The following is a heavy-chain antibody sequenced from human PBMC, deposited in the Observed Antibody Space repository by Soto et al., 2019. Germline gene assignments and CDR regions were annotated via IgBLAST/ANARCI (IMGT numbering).Heavy chain of an antibody. V-gene: IGHV1-69*13. Sequence: GASVKVSCKASGGTFSSYSISWVRQAPGQGLEWVGGIIPIFGTANYAQKFQGRVTITADESTSTAYMELSSLRSEDTAVYYCARGYCSSTSCHATYYYYGMDVWGQGTTVTVSS. D-gene: IGHD2-2*01. CDR1: GGTFSSYS. J-gene: IGHJ6*02. CDR3: ARGYCSSTSCHATYYYYGMDV. CDR2: IIPIFGTA.